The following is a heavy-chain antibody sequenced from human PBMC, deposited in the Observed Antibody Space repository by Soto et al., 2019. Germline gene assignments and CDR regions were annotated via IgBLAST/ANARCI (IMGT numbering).Heavy chain of an antibody. Sequence: SETLSLTCTISGCSISISSYYWGWIRHPPGKGLEWIGSIYYSGNTYYKPSLKSRDTISVDTSKNQNSLKLSNVTAADTAVYYCRVWDGDASFDYYYGMDVWGQGTTVT. CDR2: IYYSGNT. D-gene: IGHD4-17*01. J-gene: IGHJ6*02. CDR3: RVWDGDASFDYYYGMDV. CDR1: GCSISISSYY. V-gene: IGHV4-39*01.